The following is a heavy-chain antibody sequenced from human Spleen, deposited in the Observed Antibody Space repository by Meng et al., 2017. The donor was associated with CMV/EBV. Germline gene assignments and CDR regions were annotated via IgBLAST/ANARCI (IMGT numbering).Heavy chain of an antibody. CDR3: AKDIVVVGTDAFDI. CDR1: GFTFSSYA. J-gene: IGHJ3*02. CDR2: ISYDGSNK. V-gene: IGHV3-30-3*01. Sequence: GESLKISCAASGFTFSSYAMHWVRQAPGKGLEWVAVISYDGSNKYYADSVKGRFTISRDNSKNTLYLQMNSLRAEDTALYYCAKDIVVVGTDAFDIWGQGTMVTVSS. D-gene: IGHD2-21*01.